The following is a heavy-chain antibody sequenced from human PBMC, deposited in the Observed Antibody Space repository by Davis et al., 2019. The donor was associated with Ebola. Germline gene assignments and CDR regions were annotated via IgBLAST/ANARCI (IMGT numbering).Heavy chain of an antibody. V-gene: IGHV3-30*05. J-gene: IGHJ4*02. D-gene: IGHD6-19*01. CDR3: ARAGSSAWTLTDY. Sequence: DSVKGRFTISRDNSKITLYLQMNSLKPEGTAVYYCARAGSSAWTLTDYWGQGTLVTVSS.